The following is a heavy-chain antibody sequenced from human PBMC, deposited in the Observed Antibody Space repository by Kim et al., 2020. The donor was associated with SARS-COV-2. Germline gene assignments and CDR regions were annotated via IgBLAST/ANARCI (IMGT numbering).Heavy chain of an antibody. Sequence: GGSLRLSCATSGFSVSSQHMSWVRQAPGKGLEWVSLIYSGGSTYYADSVKGRFTISRDNSKNTLYLQMKSLRTEDTAAYYCARSSGFSSGWYDYWGKGTL. CDR1: GFSVSSQH. V-gene: IGHV3-53*01. J-gene: IGHJ4*02. CDR2: IYSGGST. D-gene: IGHD6-19*01. CDR3: ARSSGFSSGWYDY.